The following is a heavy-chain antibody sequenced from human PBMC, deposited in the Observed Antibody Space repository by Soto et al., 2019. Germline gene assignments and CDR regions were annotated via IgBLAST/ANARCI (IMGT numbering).Heavy chain of an antibody. V-gene: IGHV3-13*01. CDR1: GFTFGSHD. J-gene: IGHJ2*01. D-gene: IGHD6-6*01. CDR2: IGTASDT. Sequence: LRLSCAASGFTFGSHDMQWVRQAPGKGLEWVSGIGTASDTYYADSVKGRFIISREDVKRSLNLQMNSLRAEDTGVYFCARVRPGWYLDVWGRGTLVTVSS. CDR3: ARVRPGWYLDV.